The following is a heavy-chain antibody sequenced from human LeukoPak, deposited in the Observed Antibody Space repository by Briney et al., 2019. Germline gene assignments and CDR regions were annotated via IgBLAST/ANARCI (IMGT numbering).Heavy chain of an antibody. CDR2: IYTSGST. Sequence: SETLSLTCTVSGGSISSYYWSWIRQPAGKGLEWIGRIYTSGSTNYNPSLKSRVTMSVDTSKNQFSLKLSSVTAADTAVYYCAREGYVWGSYRYYFDYWGQGTLVTVSS. CDR1: GGSISSYY. J-gene: IGHJ4*02. D-gene: IGHD3-16*02. V-gene: IGHV4-4*07. CDR3: AREGYVWGSYRYYFDY.